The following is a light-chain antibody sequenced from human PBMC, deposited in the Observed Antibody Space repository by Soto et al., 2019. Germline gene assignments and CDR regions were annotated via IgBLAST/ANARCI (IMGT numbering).Light chain of an antibody. CDR2: KAS. CDR3: QQYKSYSLT. Sequence: DIQMTQSPSTLSASVGDRATITCRASQSISSWLAWYQQKPGKAPKLLIYKASSLESGVPSRFSGSGSGTEFTLTISSLQPDDFATYYCQQYKSYSLTFGGGTRLEIK. CDR1: QSISSW. V-gene: IGKV1-5*03. J-gene: IGKJ5*01.